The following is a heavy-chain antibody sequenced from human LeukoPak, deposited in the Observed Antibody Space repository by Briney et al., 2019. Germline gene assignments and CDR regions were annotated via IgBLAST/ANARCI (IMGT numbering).Heavy chain of an antibody. D-gene: IGHD3-16*01. Sequence: GGSLRLSCVASGFTFSDYPMYWVRQAPGKGLEWVAVISHDGRNKFYADSVRGRFTVSRDDSKNTLNLQMSSLRPEGTAVYYCARDSPYHDYWGQGSLVTVSS. V-gene: IGHV3-30*04. CDR1: GFTFSDYP. CDR2: ISHDGRNK. CDR3: ARDSPYHDY. J-gene: IGHJ4*02.